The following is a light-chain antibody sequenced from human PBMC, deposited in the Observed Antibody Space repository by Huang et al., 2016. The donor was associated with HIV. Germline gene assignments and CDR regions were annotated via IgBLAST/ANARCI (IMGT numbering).Light chain of an antibody. Sequence: DIQMTQSPSSLSASVGVRVTITCRASQSIKKYLNWYQQKPGKAPKLLIYGASRLQSGVPSRFIGSGSGTDFTLTISSLQPEDFATYYCQQSYSTLLFTFGPGTKVDI. V-gene: IGKV1-39*01. CDR3: QQSYSTLLFT. J-gene: IGKJ3*01. CDR2: GAS. CDR1: QSIKKY.